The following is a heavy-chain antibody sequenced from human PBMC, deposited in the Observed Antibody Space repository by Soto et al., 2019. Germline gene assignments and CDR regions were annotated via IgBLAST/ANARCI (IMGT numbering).Heavy chain of an antibody. J-gene: IGHJ5*02. CDR1: GGSVSSGGYY. Sequence: QVQLQESGPGLVKPSETLSLTCTVSGGSVSSGGYYWTWIRQPPGKGLEWIGYIFYSGSTYYNPSLKSRVTISVDTSKNQFSLKLSSVTAADTAVYYCARAARRQVSVGDWFDPWGQGTLVTVSS. CDR3: ARAARRQVSVGDWFDP. CDR2: IFYSGST. D-gene: IGHD1-26*01. V-gene: IGHV4-61*08.